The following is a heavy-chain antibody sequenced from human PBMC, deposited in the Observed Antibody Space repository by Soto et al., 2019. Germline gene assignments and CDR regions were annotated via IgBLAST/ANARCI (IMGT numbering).Heavy chain of an antibody. J-gene: IGHJ5*02. D-gene: IGHD4-17*01. V-gene: IGHV4-59*08. CDR1: GGSISIYY. Sequence: QVQLQESGPGLVKPSETLSLTCTFSGGSISIYYWSWIRQPPGKGLEWIGYIYYSGRTNYNPSLKRRVTISVDTSKNQFSLKLSSVTAADAAVDYCVRHLIGDYGFAPWVQGTLVAVS. CDR3: VRHLIGDYGFAP. CDR2: IYYSGRT.